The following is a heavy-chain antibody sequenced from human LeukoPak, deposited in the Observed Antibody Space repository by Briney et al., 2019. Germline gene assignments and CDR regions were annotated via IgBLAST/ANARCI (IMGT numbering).Heavy chain of an antibody. CDR2: ICGCGGGT. CDR1: RFTFSSYA. CDR3: VKDLGRYRNNCFDY. D-gene: IGHD1-26*01. V-gene: IGHV3-23*01. Sequence: GGSLRLSCAASRFTFSSYAMSWVRQSPEKGLECVSTICGCGGGTLYAVCVRGRLTISRDDSKNAVYLQMNSLRAEDTGVYYCVKDLGRYRNNCFDYWGQGTVDTVS. J-gene: IGHJ4*02.